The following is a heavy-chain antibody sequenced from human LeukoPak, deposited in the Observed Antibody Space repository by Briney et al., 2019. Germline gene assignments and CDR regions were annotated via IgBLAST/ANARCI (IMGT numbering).Heavy chain of an antibody. CDR1: GYTFTIYA. CDR3: ARRPAWKDY. Sequence: GASVNVSCKASGYTFTIYAMNWVRQAPGQGLEWMGWINTNTGNPTYAQGFTGRFVFSLDASVSTAYLQISSLKAEATAVYYCARRPAWKDYWGQGPLVTVSS. V-gene: IGHV7-4-1*02. D-gene: IGHD1-1*01. J-gene: IGHJ4*02. CDR2: INTNTGNP.